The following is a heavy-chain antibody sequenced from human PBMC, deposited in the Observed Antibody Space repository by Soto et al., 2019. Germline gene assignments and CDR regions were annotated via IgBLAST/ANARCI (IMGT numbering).Heavy chain of an antibody. CDR2: INSDGSST. V-gene: IGHV3-74*01. CDR1: GFTFSSYW. CDR3: ARDPSMVRDPWGYYYYMDV. J-gene: IGHJ6*03. Sequence: EVQLVESGGGLVQPGGSLRLSCAASGFTFSSYWMHWVRQAPGKGLVWVSRINSDGSSTSYADSVKGRCTISRDNAKNTLYLQMNSLRAEDTAVYYCARDPSMVRDPWGYYYYMDVWGKGTTVTVSS. D-gene: IGHD3-10*01.